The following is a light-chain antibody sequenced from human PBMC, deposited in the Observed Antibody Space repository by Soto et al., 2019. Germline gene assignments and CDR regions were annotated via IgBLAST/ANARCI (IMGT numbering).Light chain of an antibody. Sequence: QSVLTQPPSASGNPGQRVTISCYGSSSNIGTNFVYWYQQLPGTAPKLLIFSNAQRPSGVPDRFSGSRSGTSASLAISGLRSEDEADYYCAAWDDSLSGWVFGGGTKLTVL. CDR2: SNA. J-gene: IGLJ3*02. V-gene: IGLV1-47*02. CDR3: AAWDDSLSGWV. CDR1: SSNIGTNF.